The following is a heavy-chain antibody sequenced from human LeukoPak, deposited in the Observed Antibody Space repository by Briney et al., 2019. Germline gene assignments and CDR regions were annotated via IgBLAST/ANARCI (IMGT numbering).Heavy chain of an antibody. J-gene: IGHJ3*02. CDR2: INPSGGST. CDR3: ARVGGATRSAFDI. D-gene: IGHD1-26*01. Sequence: ASVKVSCKASGYTFTSYYMHWVRQAPGQGLEWMGIINPSGGSTSYAQKFQGRVTMTRDMSTSTVYMELSSLRSEDTAVYYCARVGGATRSAFDIWGQGTMVTVSS. V-gene: IGHV1-46*01. CDR1: GYTFTSYY.